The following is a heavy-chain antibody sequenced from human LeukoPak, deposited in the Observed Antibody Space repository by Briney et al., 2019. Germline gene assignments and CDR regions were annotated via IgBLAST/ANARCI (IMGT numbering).Heavy chain of an antibody. J-gene: IGHJ1*01. CDR2: INADNGNT. CDR1: GYTFTSRG. D-gene: IGHD6-19*01. V-gene: IGHV1-18*04. Sequence: GASVKVSCKASGYTFTSRGFSWVRQAPGQGREWMGWINADNGNTNYAQKLQGRVTMTTDTSTSTAYMELRSLRSDDTAVYYCARDEISGGWYNHWGQGTLVTISS. CDR3: ARDEISGGWYNH.